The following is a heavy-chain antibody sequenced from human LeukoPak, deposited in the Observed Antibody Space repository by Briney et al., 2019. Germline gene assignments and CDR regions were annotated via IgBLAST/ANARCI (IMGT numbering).Heavy chain of an antibody. D-gene: IGHD6-6*01. CDR2: INHSGRT. CDR3: ARGSEAARLNY. J-gene: IGHJ4*02. CDR1: GGSFSGYY. V-gene: IGHV4-34*01. Sequence: PSEALSLTCAVYGGSFSGYYWSWIRQPPGKGLEWIGEINHSGRTYYNPSLKSRVSISVDTSNNQFSLKLSSVTAADTAVYYCARGSEAARLNYWGQGTLVTVSS.